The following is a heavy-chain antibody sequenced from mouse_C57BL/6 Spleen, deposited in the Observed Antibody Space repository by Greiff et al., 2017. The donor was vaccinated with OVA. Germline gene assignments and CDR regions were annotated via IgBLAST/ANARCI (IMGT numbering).Heavy chain of an antibody. CDR1: GYTFTSYW. V-gene: IGHV1-69*01. D-gene: IGHD1-1*01. Sequence: QVQLQQPGAELVMPGASVKLSCKASGYTFTSYWMHWVKQRPGRGLEWIGEIDPSDSYTNYNQKFKGKSTLTVDKSSSTAYMQLSSLTSEDSAVYYCARDYGSSYGRFAYWGQGTLVTVSA. J-gene: IGHJ3*01. CDR3: ARDYGSSYGRFAY. CDR2: IDPSDSYT.